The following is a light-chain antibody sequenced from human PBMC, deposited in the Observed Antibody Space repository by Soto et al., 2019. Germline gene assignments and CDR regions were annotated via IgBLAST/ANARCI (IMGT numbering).Light chain of an antibody. CDR1: TSDVGSYNR. CDR3: SSYTSSSAFVL. Sequence: QSALTQPPSVSGSPGQSVPISCTGTTSDVGSYNRVSWYPQPPGTAPKLIIFEVSNRPSGIPDRFSGSKSGNTASLTISGLQSEDEADYYCSSYTSSSAFVLLGGGTKLTVL. J-gene: IGLJ2*01. V-gene: IGLV2-18*02. CDR2: EVS.